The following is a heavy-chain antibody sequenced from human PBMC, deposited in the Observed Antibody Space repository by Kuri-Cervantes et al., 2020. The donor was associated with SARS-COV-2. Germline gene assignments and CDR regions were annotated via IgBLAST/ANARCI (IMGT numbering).Heavy chain of an antibody. Sequence: SETLSLTCTVSGGSISTYYWSWIRQPPGKGLEWIGYLYYSGSTNYNPSLKSRVTISLDTSKNQFSLKLSSVTAADTAVYYCARGRRYSLPGGLDYWGQGTLVTSPQ. CDR2: LYYSGST. V-gene: IGHV4-59*12. CDR1: GGSISTYY. D-gene: IGHD3-9*01. CDR3: ARGRRYSLPGGLDY. J-gene: IGHJ4*02.